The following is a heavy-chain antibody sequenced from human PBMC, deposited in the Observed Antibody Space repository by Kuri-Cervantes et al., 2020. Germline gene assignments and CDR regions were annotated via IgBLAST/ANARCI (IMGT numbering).Heavy chain of an antibody. CDR3: ARARPYYYDSSGYWDY. V-gene: IGHV3-33*01. D-gene: IGHD3-22*01. J-gene: IGHJ4*02. CDR1: GFTFSSYG. Sequence: GESLKISCAASGFTFSSYGMHRVRQAPGKGLEWVAVIWYDGSNKYYADSVKGRFTISRDNSKNTLYLQMNSLRAEDTAVYYCARARPYYYDSSGYWDYWGQGTLVTVSS. CDR2: IWYDGSNK.